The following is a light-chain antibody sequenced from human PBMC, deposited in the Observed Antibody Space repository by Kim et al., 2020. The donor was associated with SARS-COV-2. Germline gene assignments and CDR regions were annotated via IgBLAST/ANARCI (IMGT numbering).Light chain of an antibody. Sequence: SPGDRAARSCRASQRVSSYLGWYQQRPGQAPRLLIYDASNRATGIPARFSGSESGTDFTLTISSLEPEDFAVYYCHQGSNWPRLTFGGGTKVDIK. CDR1: QRVSSY. CDR2: DAS. V-gene: IGKV3-11*01. J-gene: IGKJ4*01. CDR3: HQGSNWPRLT.